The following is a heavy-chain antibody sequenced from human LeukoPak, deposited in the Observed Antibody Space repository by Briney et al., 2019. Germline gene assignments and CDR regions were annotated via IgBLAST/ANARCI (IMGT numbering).Heavy chain of an antibody. D-gene: IGHD1-26*01. Sequence: GASVKVSCKASGYTFTGYYMHWVRQAPGQGLEWMGWINPNSGGTNYAQKFQGRVTMTRDTSISTAYMELSRLRSDDTAVYYCARERPIEWELLSYVYWGQGTLVTVSS. CDR2: INPNSGGT. CDR3: ARERPIEWELLSYVY. V-gene: IGHV1-2*02. CDR1: GYTFTGYY. J-gene: IGHJ4*02.